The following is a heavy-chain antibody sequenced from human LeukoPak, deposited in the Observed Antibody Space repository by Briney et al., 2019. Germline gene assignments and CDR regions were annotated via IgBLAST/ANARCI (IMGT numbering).Heavy chain of an antibody. Sequence: PGGSLRLSCAASGFTFSNYWMHWFRQAPGKGLVWVSRIKTDGSETSYADSVKGRFTISRDNAKNTLYLQMNSLRAEDTAVYYCSKPLADNGDHWGQGTLVTVSS. V-gene: IGHV3-74*01. J-gene: IGHJ4*02. CDR1: GFTFSNYW. CDR3: SKPLADNGDH. CDR2: IKTDGSET. D-gene: IGHD1-14*01.